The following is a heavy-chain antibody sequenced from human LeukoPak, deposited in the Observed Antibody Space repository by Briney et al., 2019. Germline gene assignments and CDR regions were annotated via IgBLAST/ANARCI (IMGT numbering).Heavy chain of an antibody. V-gene: IGHV4-34*01. J-gene: IGHJ6*03. CDR2: INHSGST. Sequence: KPSETLSLTCAVYGGSFSGYYWSWIRQPPGKGLEWIGEINHSGSTNYNPSLKSRVTISVDTSKNLFSLKLSSVTAADTAVYYCARGLVVPAAIYYYYYMDVWGKGTTVTVSS. D-gene: IGHD2-2*01. CDR3: ARGLVVPAAIYYYYYMDV. CDR1: GGSFSGYY.